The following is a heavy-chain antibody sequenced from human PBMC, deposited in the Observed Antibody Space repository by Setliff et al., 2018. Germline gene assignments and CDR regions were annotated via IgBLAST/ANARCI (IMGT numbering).Heavy chain of an antibody. CDR1: GFTFGDYA. V-gene: IGHV3-49*04. D-gene: IGHD6-13*01. Sequence: GSLRLSCTASGFTFGDYAMGWVRQAPGKGLEWVGFIRSKAYGGTTEYAASVKGRFTISRDDSKSIAYLQMNSLKTEDTAVYYCTRVGRQLVYYYYGMDVWGLGTTVTVSS. J-gene: IGHJ6*02. CDR3: TRVGRQLVYYYYGMDV. CDR2: IRSKAYGGTT.